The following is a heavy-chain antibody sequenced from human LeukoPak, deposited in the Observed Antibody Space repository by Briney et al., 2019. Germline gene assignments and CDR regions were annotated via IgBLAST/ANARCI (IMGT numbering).Heavy chain of an antibody. V-gene: IGHV3-23*01. CDR3: ANPKIYYDSSGWVNY. Sequence: PPGGSLRLSCAASGFTFSSHGMSWVHQAPGKGLEWVSTISGSGDNTYYADSVKGRFTISRGNSKNTLYLQMNSLRAEDTAVYYCANPKIYYDSSGWVNYWGQGALVTVSS. CDR2: ISGSGDNT. CDR1: GFTFSSHG. D-gene: IGHD3-22*01. J-gene: IGHJ4*02.